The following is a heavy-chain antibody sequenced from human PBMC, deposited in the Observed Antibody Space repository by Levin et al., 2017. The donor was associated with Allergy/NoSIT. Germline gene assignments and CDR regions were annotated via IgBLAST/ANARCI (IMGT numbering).Heavy chain of an antibody. CDR1: GFTFSRYA. CDR3: AKDPTVVGAYYFDY. V-gene: IGHV3-23*01. J-gene: IGHJ4*02. CDR2: ISASRTST. Sequence: GESLKISCAASGFTFSRYAMSWVRQAPGKGLEWVSTISASRTSTYHADSVKGRFTISRDTSKNTLYLEMNSLRAEDTAVYYCAKDPTVVGAYYFDYWGQGTLVTVSS. D-gene: IGHD1-26*01.